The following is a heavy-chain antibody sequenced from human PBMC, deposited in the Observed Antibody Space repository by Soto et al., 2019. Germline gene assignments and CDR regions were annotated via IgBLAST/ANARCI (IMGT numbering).Heavy chain of an antibody. D-gene: IGHD1-26*01. CDR2: ISAYNGNT. CDR1: GYTFTSYG. V-gene: IGHV1-18*04. Sequence: GASVKVSCKASGYTFTSYGISWVRQAPGQGLEWMGWISAYNGNTNYAQKLQGRVTMTTDTSTSTAYMELRSLRSDDTAVYYCARWEGGGSSRDAFDIWGQGTMVTVSS. CDR3: ARWEGGGSSRDAFDI. J-gene: IGHJ3*02.